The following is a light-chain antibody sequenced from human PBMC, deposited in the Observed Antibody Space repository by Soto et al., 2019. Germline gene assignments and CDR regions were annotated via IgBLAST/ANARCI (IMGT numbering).Light chain of an antibody. CDR3: VQGTHWPRA. V-gene: IGKV2-30*02. J-gene: IGKJ1*01. CDR2: QVS. CDR1: QSLVHSDGSTY. Sequence: VMTQSPLSLPVTLGQPAAISCRSSQSLVHSDGSTYLNWLQQRPGQSPRRLIYQVSKRDSGVPDRFSGSGSGTDFTLTISRVEAQDIGVYYCVQGTHWPRAFGQGTKVEIK.